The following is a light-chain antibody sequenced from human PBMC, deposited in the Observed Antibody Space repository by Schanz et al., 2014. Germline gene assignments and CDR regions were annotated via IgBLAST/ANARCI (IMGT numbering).Light chain of an antibody. Sequence: QSALTQPPSASGSPGQSVAISCTGTSSDVGGYNYVSWYQQHPGKAPKLIIYEVSKWPSGVPDRFSGSKFGNTASLTVSGLQAEDEADYYCCSYAVVTSVIFGGGTKLTVL. V-gene: IGLV2-8*01. J-gene: IGLJ2*01. CDR3: CSYAVVTSVI. CDR1: SSDVGGYNY. CDR2: EVS.